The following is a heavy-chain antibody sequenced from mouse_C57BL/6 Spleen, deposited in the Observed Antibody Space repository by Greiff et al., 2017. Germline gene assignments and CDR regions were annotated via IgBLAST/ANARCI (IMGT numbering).Heavy chain of an antibody. Sequence: EVQLVESGPGLVKPSQSLSLTCSVTGYSITSGYYWNWIRQFPGNKLEWMGYISYDGSNNYNPSLKNRISITRDTSKNQFFLKLNSVTTEDTATYYCARGTAQAPRAYWGQGTLVTVSA. CDR3: ARGTAQAPRAY. V-gene: IGHV3-6*01. J-gene: IGHJ3*01. CDR1: GYSITSGYY. D-gene: IGHD3-2*02. CDR2: ISYDGSN.